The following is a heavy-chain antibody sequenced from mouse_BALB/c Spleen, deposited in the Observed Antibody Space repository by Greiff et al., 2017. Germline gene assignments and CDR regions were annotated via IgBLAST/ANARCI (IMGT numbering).Heavy chain of an antibody. V-gene: IGHV14-1*02. D-gene: IGHD2-2*01. J-gene: IGHJ4*01. CDR1: GFNIKDYY. Sequence: EVQLQQSGAELVRPGALVKLSCKASGFNIKDYYMHWVKQRPEQGLEWIGWIDPENGNTIYDPKFQGKASITADTSSNTAYLQLSSLTSEDTAVYYCALYGYGGGDYWGQGTSVTVSS. CDR3: ALYGYGGGDY. CDR2: IDPENGNT.